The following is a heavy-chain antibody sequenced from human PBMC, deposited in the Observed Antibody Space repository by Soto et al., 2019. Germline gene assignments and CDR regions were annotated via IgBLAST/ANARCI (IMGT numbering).Heavy chain of an antibody. CDR3: ARGILTGQPDY. CDR2: IIPILGIA. V-gene: IGHV1-69*02. Sequence: QVQLVQSGAEVKKPGSSVKVSCKASGGTFSSYTISWVRQAPGQGLEWMGRIIPILGIANYAQKFQGRVTITADKSTSPAYMELSSLRSEDTAVYYCARGILTGQPDYWGQGTLVTVSS. J-gene: IGHJ4*02. CDR1: GGTFSSYT. D-gene: IGHD3-9*01.